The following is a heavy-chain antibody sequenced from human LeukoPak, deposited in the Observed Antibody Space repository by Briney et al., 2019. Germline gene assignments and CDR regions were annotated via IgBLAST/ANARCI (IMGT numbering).Heavy chain of an antibody. CDR1: GGSISSYY. V-gene: IGHV4-4*09. CDR3: ARHPSLSSGWQASLDY. Sequence: ASETLSLTCTVSGGSISSYYWSWIRQPPGKGLEWIGYIYTSGSTNYNPSLKSRVTISVDTSKNQFSLKLSSVTAADTAVYYCARHPSLSSGWQASLDYWGQGTLVTVSS. D-gene: IGHD6-19*01. CDR2: IYTSGST. J-gene: IGHJ4*02.